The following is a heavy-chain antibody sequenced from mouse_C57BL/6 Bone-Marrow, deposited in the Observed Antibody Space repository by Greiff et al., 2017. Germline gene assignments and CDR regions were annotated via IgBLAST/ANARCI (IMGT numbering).Heavy chain of an antibody. Sequence: EVKLMESGAELVRPGASVKLSCTASGFNIKDDYMHWVKQRPVQGLEWIGWIDPENGDTEYASKFQGKATITADTSSITAYLQLSSLTSEDTAVYYCTRLSIAMDYWGQGTSVTVAS. CDR1: GFNIKDDY. D-gene: IGHD2-3*01. CDR2: IDPENGDT. J-gene: IGHJ4*01. CDR3: TRLSIAMDY. V-gene: IGHV14-4*01.